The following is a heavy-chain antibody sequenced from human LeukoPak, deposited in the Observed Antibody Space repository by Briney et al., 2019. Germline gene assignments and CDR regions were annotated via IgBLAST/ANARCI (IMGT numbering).Heavy chain of an antibody. D-gene: IGHD5-18*01. Sequence: PGGPLRLSCAASGFTFSIYAMSWVRQAPGKGLEWVSAISGSGGTTYYADSVKGRFTISRDNSKNTLYLQMNSLRAEDTAVYYCARSFGYGVDAFDIWGQGTMVTVSS. J-gene: IGHJ3*02. V-gene: IGHV3-23*01. CDR2: ISGSGGTT. CDR1: GFTFSIYA. CDR3: ARSFGYGVDAFDI.